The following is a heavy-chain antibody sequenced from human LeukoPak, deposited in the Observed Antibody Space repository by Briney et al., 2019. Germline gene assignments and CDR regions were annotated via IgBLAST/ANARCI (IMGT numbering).Heavy chain of an antibody. D-gene: IGHD3-9*01. CDR3: ARAPGGLRYFDWFSWFDP. Sequence: SQTLSLTCAISGDSVSSNSAAWNWIRQSPSRGLEWLGRTYYRSKWYNDYAVSVKSRITINPDTSKNQFSLQLNSVTPEDTAVYYCARAPGGLRYFDWFSWFDPWGQGTLVTVSS. V-gene: IGHV6-1*01. J-gene: IGHJ5*02. CDR1: GDSVSSNSAA. CDR2: TYYRSKWYN.